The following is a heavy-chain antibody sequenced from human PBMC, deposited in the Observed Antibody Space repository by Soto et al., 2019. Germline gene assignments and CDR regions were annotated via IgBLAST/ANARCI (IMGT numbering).Heavy chain of an antibody. D-gene: IGHD6-13*01. Sequence: QVQLVQSGAEVKKPGSSVKVSCKASGGTFSSYAISWVRQAPGQGLEWMVGLIPIFGTANYAQKFQGRVTITAEESTSTAYMELSSLRSEDTAVYYCARAGYSSSWSPGDYYYGMDVWGQGTTVTVSS. CDR1: GGTFSSYA. J-gene: IGHJ6*02. CDR2: LIPIFGTA. CDR3: ARAGYSSSWSPGDYYYGMDV. V-gene: IGHV1-69*01.